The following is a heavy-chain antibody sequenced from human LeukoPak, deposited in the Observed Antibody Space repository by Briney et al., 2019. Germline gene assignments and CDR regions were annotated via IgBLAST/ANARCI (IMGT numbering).Heavy chain of an antibody. CDR1: GFTFSNYA. CDR2: INGGGDNA. Sequence: GGSLRLSCAASGFTFSNYAMTWLRQAPGKGLEYVSGINGGGDNAYYTNSVKGRFTISRDNSKNTLYLQMNSLRAEDTAVYYCAKTNGYFDSWGQGILVTVSS. CDR3: AKTNGYFDS. J-gene: IGHJ4*02. V-gene: IGHV3-23*01.